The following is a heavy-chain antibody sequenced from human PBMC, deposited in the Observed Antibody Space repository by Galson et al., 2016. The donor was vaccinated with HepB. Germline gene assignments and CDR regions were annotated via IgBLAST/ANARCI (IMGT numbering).Heavy chain of an antibody. D-gene: IGHD1-26*01. CDR2: INPNSGGT. CDR3: ARNLYSGRYIYGMDV. V-gene: IGHV1-2*02. CDR1: GYTFTGYY. Sequence: SVKVSCKASGYTFTGYYIHWVRQAPGQGLEWMGWINPNSGGTNYAQKFQGRVTMTRDTSSSTTYTELRRLRSDDTAVYYCARNLYSGRYIYGMDVWDQGTTVTVSS. J-gene: IGHJ6*02.